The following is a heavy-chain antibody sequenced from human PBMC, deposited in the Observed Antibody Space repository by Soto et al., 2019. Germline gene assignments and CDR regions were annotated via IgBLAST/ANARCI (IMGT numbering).Heavy chain of an antibody. J-gene: IGHJ4*02. CDR2: IWYDGSNK. CDR3: ARAGGYSNFDY. CDR1: GFTFSSYG. V-gene: IGHV3-33*01. D-gene: IGHD4-4*01. Sequence: GGSLRLSCAASGFTFSSYGMHWVRQAPGKGLEWVAVIWYDGSNKYYADSVKGRFTISRDNSKNTLYLQMNSLRAEDTAVYYCARAGGYSNFDYWGQGTLVTVSS.